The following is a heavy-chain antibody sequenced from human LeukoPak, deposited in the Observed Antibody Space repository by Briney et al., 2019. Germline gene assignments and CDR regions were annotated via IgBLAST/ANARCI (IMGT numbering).Heavy chain of an antibody. CDR2: IKQDGSEK. J-gene: IGHJ4*02. V-gene: IGHV3-7*04. Sequence: PGGSLRLSCAASGFTFSSYWMSWVRQAPGGGLEWVANIKQDGSEKYYVDSVKGRFTISRDNAKNSLYLQMNSLRAEDTAVYYCASDREYYYGSGSFDYWGQGTLVTVSS. D-gene: IGHD3-10*01. CDR3: ASDREYYYGSGSFDY. CDR1: GFTFSSYW.